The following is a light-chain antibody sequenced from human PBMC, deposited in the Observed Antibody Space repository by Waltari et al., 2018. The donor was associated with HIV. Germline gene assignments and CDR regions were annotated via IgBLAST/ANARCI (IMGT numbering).Light chain of an antibody. CDR3: SSFSDNNRIV. V-gene: IGLV2-8*01. CDR2: AVN. CDR1: RRDVGGYNS. Sequence: QSALTPHPSASGSPGQSVAISCTGTRRDVGGYNSASWHQQHPGKAPNLLIYAVNKRPSGVPDRFSGSKSGNTASLTVSGLQVDDEADYYCSSFSDNNRIVFGTGTRVTVL. J-gene: IGLJ1*01.